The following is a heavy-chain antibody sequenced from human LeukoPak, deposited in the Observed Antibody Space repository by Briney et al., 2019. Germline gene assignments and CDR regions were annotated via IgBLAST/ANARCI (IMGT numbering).Heavy chain of an antibody. J-gene: IGHJ3*02. V-gene: IGHV4-59*01. CDR2: MYYSGST. CDR3: ARGSDVVVGRGSDAFDI. Sequence: PSETLSLTCTVSGGSISSYYWSWIRQPPGKGLEWIGSMYYSGSTNYNPSLKSRVTISVDTSKNQFSLKLSSVTAADTAVYYCARGSDVVVGRGSDAFDIWGQGTMVTVSS. D-gene: IGHD2-15*01. CDR1: GGSISSYY.